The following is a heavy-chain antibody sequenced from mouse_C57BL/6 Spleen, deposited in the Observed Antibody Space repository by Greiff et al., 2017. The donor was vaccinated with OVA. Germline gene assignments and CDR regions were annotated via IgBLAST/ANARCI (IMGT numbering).Heavy chain of an antibody. CDR1: GYAFSSSW. V-gene: IGHV1-82*01. D-gene: IGHD2-3*01. Sequence: QVQLQQSGPELVKPGASVKISCKASGYAFSSSWMNWVKQRPGKGLEWIGRIYPGDGDTNYNGKFKGKATLTADKSSSTAYMQLSSLTSEVSAVYFCARDDGYLDYWGQGTTLTVSS. CDR2: IYPGDGDT. J-gene: IGHJ2*01. CDR3: ARDDGYLDY.